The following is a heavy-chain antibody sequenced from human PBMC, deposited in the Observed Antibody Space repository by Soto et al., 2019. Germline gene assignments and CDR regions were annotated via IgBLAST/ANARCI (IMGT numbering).Heavy chain of an antibody. D-gene: IGHD2-15*01. CDR1: GFSFSTYA. J-gene: IGHJ5*02. CDR2: FNGNGGGT. Sequence: EVQLLESGGGLVQPGGSLRLSCATSGFSFSTYAMTWVRQAPGKGLEWVSTFNGNGGGTYYAASVKGRFTISRDNSKNTLYLQMDRLRAEVTATYYCAKDNSLHWFDPWGQGTLVTVSS. V-gene: IGHV3-23*01. CDR3: AKDNSLHWFDP.